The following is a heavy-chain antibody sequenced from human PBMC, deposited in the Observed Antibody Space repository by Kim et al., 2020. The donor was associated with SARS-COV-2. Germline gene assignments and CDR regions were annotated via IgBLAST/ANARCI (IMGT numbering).Heavy chain of an antibody. D-gene: IGHD3-16*01. Sequence: NPSLKSRVTISVDTSKNQFSLKLSSVTAADTAVYYCARELITSGYYGMDVWGQGTTVTVSS. V-gene: IGHV4-59*01. CDR3: ARELITSGYYGMDV. J-gene: IGHJ6*02.